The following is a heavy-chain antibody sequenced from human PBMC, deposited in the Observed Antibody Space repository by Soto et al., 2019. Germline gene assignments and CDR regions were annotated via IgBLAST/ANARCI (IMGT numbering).Heavy chain of an antibody. CDR3: ARDPYGYGYLWAYYFDY. CDR2: INPSGGST. Sequence: GASVKVSCKASGYTFTSYYMHWVRQAPGQGLEWMGIINPSGGSTSYAQKFQGRVTMTRDTSTSTVYMELSSLRSEDTAVYYCARDPYGYGYLWAYYFDYWGQGTLVTVSS. CDR1: GYTFTSYY. J-gene: IGHJ4*02. V-gene: IGHV1-46*01. D-gene: IGHD5-18*01.